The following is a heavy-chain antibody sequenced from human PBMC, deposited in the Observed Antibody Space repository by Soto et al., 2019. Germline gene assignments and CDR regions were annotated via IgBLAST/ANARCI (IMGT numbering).Heavy chain of an antibody. CDR3: AKASGTTTFYYYYYGMDV. V-gene: IGHV3-23*01. Sequence: GGSLRLSCAASGFTFSSYAMSWVRQAPGKGLEWVSAISGSGGSTYYADSVKGRFTLSRDNSKNTLYLQMNSLRAEDTAVYYFAKASGTTTFYYYYYGMDVWGQGTTVTVSS. J-gene: IGHJ6*02. CDR1: GFTFSSYA. D-gene: IGHD1-7*01. CDR2: ISGSGGST.